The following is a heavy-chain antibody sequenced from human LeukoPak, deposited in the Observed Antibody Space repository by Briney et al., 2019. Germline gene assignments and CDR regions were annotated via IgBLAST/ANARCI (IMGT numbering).Heavy chain of an antibody. CDR2: ITGNGVNT. CDR3: AKDIAASGLPRIFDF. CDR1: GFNFSSYA. D-gene: IGHD6-13*01. Sequence: PGGSLRLSCAASGFNFSSYAMSWVRQAPGKGLEWVSAITGNGVNTYYADSVKGRFTISRDNSKNTLFLQMNGLSADDTAVYYCAKDIAASGLPRIFDFWGQGILVTVSS. J-gene: IGHJ4*02. V-gene: IGHV3-23*01.